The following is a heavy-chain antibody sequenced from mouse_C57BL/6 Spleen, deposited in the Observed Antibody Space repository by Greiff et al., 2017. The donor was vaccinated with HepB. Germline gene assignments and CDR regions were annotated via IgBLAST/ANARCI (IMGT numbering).Heavy chain of an antibody. Sequence: QVQLQQPGAELVRPGSSVKLSCKASGYTFTSYWMDWVKQRPGQGLEWIGNIYPSDSETHYNQKFKDKATLTVDKSSSTAYMQLSSLTSEDSAVYYCAREGVSYSNYGWFAYWGQGTLVTVSA. J-gene: IGHJ3*01. CDR1: GYTFTSYW. V-gene: IGHV1-61*01. CDR3: AREGVSYSNYGWFAY. CDR2: IYPSDSET. D-gene: IGHD2-5*01.